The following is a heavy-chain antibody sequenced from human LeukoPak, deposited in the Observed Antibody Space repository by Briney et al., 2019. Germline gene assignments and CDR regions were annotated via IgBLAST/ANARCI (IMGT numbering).Heavy chain of an antibody. V-gene: IGHV4-34*01. CDR2: INHSGST. Sequence: SETLPLTCAVYGGSFSGYYWSWIRQPPGKGLEWIGEINHSGSTNYNPSLKSRVTISVDTSKNQFSLKLSSVTAADTAVYYCARPDRAYYYYGMDVWGKGTTVTVSS. CDR3: ARPDRAYYYYGMDV. D-gene: IGHD1-14*01. CDR1: GGSFSGYY. J-gene: IGHJ6*04.